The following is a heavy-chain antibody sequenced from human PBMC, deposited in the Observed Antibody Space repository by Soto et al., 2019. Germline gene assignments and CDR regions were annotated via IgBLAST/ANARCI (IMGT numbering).Heavy chain of an antibody. CDR3: ARAEIAVTTSPGAFDI. V-gene: IGHV4-31*03. J-gene: IGHJ3*02. CDR1: GGSISSGGYY. D-gene: IGHD4-17*01. Sequence: SETLSLTCTVSGGSISSGGYYWSWIRQHPGKGLEWIGYIYYSGSTYYNPSLKSRVTKSVDTSKKQFSLKLSSVTAADTAVYYCARAEIAVTTSPGAFDIWGQGTMVTVSS. CDR2: IYYSGST.